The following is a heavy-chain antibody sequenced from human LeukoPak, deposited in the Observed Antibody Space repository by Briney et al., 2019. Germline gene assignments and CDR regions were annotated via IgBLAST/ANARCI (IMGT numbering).Heavy chain of an antibody. Sequence: ASVKVSCKASGYTFTSYAMNWVRQAPGQGLEWMGWSNPDTGRTSYAQRFQGRVTMTWATSIRTAYMELSRLTSDDTAVYYCARDPPSSIAGRPIFDYWGQGTLVTVSS. CDR3: ARDPPSSIAGRPIFDY. J-gene: IGHJ4*02. D-gene: IGHD6-6*01. V-gene: IGHV1-2*02. CDR1: GYTFTSYA. CDR2: SNPDTGRT.